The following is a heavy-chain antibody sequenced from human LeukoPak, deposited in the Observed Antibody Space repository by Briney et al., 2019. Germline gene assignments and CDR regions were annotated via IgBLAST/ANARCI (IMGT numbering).Heavy chain of an antibody. CDR3: ARVDGIAAAGTNWFDP. V-gene: IGHV1-18*01. J-gene: IGHJ5*02. Sequence: GASVKVSCKASGYTFTSYGISWVRQAPGQGLEWMGWISAYNGNTNYAQKLQGRVTMTTDTSTSTAYMELRSLRSDDTAVYYCARVDGIAAAGTNWFDPWVQGTLVTVSS. CDR1: GYTFTSYG. D-gene: IGHD6-13*01. CDR2: ISAYNGNT.